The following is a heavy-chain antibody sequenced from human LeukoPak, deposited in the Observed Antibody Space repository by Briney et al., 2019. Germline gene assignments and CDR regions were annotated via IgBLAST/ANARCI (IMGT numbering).Heavy chain of an antibody. J-gene: IGHJ3*02. CDR1: GFTFSSYS. CDR2: ISSSSSYI. V-gene: IGHV3-21*01. Sequence: PGGSLRLSCAASGFTFSSYSMNWVRQAPGKGLEWVSSISSSSSYIYYADSVKGRFTISRDNAKNSLYLQMNSLRAEDTAVYYCARKLRTYDSSGYYSRGAFDIWGQGTMVTVSS. CDR3: ARKLRTYDSSGYYSRGAFDI. D-gene: IGHD3-22*01.